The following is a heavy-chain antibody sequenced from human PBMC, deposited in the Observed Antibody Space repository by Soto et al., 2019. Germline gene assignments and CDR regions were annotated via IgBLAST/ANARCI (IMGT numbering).Heavy chain of an antibody. CDR1: GFTFSSYS. V-gene: IGHV3-48*02. J-gene: IGHJ6*02. Sequence: GGSLRLSCAASGFTFSSYSMNWVRQAPGKGLEWVSYISSSSSTIYYADSVKGRFTISRDNAKNSLYLQMNSLRDEDTAVYYCAGLDPDWYGMDVWGQGTTVTVSS. D-gene: IGHD3-9*01. CDR3: AGLDPDWYGMDV. CDR2: ISSSSSTI.